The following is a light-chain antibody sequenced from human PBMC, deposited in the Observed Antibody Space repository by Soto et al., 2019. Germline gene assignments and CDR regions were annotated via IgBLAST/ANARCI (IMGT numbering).Light chain of an antibody. CDR1: SSNIGSNT. J-gene: IGLJ1*01. CDR3: AAWDDSLNGTYV. CDR2: SNN. V-gene: IGLV1-44*01. Sequence: QSVLTQPPSASGTPGQRVTISCSGSSSNIGSNTVNWYQQLPGTAPKLLIYSNNQRPSGVPDRFSGSKSGTSASLAISGLQSEDEFAYYCAAWDDSLNGTYVFGTGTKVKVL.